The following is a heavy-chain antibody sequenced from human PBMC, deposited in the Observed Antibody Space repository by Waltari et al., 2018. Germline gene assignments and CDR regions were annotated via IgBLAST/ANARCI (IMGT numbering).Heavy chain of an antibody. CDR3: ARHMGYCTGGVCSGPFDY. CDR1: GYSFTSYW. CDR2: IYPGDSDT. D-gene: IGHD2-8*02. Sequence: EVQLVQSGAEVKKPGESLKISCKGSGYSFTSYWIGWVRQMPGKGLEWMGSIYPGDSDTRYSPSFQGQVTISADKSISTAYLQWSSLKASDTAMYYCARHMGYCTGGVCSGPFDYWGQGTLVTVSS. V-gene: IGHV5-51*01. J-gene: IGHJ4*02.